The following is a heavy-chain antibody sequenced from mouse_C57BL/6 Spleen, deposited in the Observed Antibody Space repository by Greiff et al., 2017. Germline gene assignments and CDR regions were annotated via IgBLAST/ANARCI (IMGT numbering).Heavy chain of an antibody. CDR3: TRERVYYGNFYFDY. J-gene: IGHJ2*01. Sequence: VKLQESGAELVRPGASVTLSCKASGYTFTDYEMHWVKQTPVHGLEWIGAIDPEPGGTAYNQKFKGKAILTADKSSSPAYMELRSLTSEDSAVYYCTRERVYYGNFYFDYWGQGTTLTVSS. V-gene: IGHV1-15*01. CDR1: GYTFTDYE. D-gene: IGHD2-1*01. CDR2: IDPEPGGT.